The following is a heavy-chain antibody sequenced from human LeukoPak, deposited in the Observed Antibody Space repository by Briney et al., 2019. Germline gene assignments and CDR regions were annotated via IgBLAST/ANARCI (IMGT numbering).Heavy chain of an antibody. CDR2: IYYSGST. D-gene: IGHD6-13*01. J-gene: IGHJ5*02. V-gene: IGHV4-39*07. CDR1: GGSISSSSYY. Sequence: PSETLSLTCTVSGGSISSSSYYWGWIRQPPGKGLEWIGSIYYSGSTYYNPSLKSRVTISVDTSKNQFSLKLSSVTAADTAVYYCARARVGIAAAGLGGFDPWGQGTLVTVSS. CDR3: ARARVGIAAAGLGGFDP.